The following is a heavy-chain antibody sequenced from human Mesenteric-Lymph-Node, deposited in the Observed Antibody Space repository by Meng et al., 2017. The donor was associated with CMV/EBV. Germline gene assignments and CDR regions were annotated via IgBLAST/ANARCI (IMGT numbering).Heavy chain of an antibody. V-gene: IGHV3-48*04. J-gene: IGHJ5*02. Sequence: GESLKISCAASGFTFSRYSMNWARQAQGKGLEWISFISSSTSVIYYAESVKGRFTISRDNAKNTLYLQMDNMRVEDTAVYHCARGEGGSSWYLLDLWGQGTLVTVSS. CDR2: ISSSTSVI. CDR1: GFTFSRYS. D-gene: IGHD6-13*01. CDR3: ARGEGGSSWYLLDL.